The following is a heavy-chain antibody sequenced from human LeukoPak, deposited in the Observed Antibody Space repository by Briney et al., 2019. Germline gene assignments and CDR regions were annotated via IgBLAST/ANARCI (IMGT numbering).Heavy chain of an antibody. J-gene: IGHJ4*02. CDR3: AGGNCSGASRPDY. Sequence: ASEMVSCKASGYTYTSYYMHWVRQAPGQWLEWMGIINPSGGSTSYAQKFQGRVTMTRDTSTSTVYMELSSLRSEDTAVYYCAGGNCSGASRPDYWGQGTLDTVSS. D-gene: IGHD2-15*01. V-gene: IGHV1-46*01. CDR1: GYTYTSYY. CDR2: INPSGGST.